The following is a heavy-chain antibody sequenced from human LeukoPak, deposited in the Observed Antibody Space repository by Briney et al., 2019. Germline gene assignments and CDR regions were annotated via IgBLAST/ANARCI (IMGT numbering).Heavy chain of an antibody. CDR2: ISYDGSNK. CDR1: GFTFSSYA. V-gene: IGHV3-30-3*01. CDR3: ARVVVSSSWYYFDY. D-gene: IGHD6-13*01. Sequence: GRSLRLSCAASGFTFSSYAMHWVRQAPGKGLEWVAVISYDGSNKYYADSVKGRFTISRDNSKNTLYLQMNSLRAEDTAVYYCARVVVSSSWYYFDYWGQGTLVTVSS. J-gene: IGHJ4*02.